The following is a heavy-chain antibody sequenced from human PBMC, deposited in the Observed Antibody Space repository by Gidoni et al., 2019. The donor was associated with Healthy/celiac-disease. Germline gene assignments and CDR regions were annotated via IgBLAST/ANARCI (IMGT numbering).Heavy chain of an antibody. Sequence: QVQLVESGGGVVQPGRSLRLSCAASGFTFSSSGMHWVRQAPGKGLEWVAVIWYDGSNKYDADSVKGRFTISRDNSKNTLYLQMNSLRAEDTAVYYCARSEGAYCGGDCSDAFDIWGQGTMVTVSS. V-gene: IGHV3-33*01. CDR2: IWYDGSNK. CDR1: GFTFSSSG. D-gene: IGHD2-21*02. J-gene: IGHJ3*02. CDR3: ARSEGAYCGGDCSDAFDI.